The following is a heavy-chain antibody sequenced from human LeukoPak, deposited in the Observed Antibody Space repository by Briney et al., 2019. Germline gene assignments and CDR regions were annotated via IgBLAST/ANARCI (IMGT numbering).Heavy chain of an antibody. D-gene: IGHD6-6*01. CDR1: GFTFDDYA. CDR2: ISWNSRKM. Sequence: PGRSLRLSCAASGFTFDDYAMHWVRQAPGKGREWVSGISWNSRKMDYADSVRGRFTISRDNDKNSVYMQMNSLTAEDTALYYCAKDTSSSSSFFYLDVWGKGTAVTVSS. V-gene: IGHV3-9*01. J-gene: IGHJ6*03. CDR3: AKDTSSSSSFFYLDV.